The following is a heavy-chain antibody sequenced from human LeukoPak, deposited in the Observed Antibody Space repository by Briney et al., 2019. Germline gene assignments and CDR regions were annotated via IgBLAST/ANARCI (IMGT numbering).Heavy chain of an antibody. V-gene: IGHV4-39*01. CDR3: ARQGYSSGWYLGKNAFDI. CDR1: GGSISSSSYY. Sequence: PSETLSLTCTVSGGSISSSSYYWGWIRQPPGKGLEWIGSIYYSGSTYYNPSLKSRVTISVDTSKNQFSLKLSSVTAADTAVYYCARQGYSSGWYLGKNAFDIWGQGTMVTVSS. D-gene: IGHD6-19*01. CDR2: IYYSGST. J-gene: IGHJ3*02.